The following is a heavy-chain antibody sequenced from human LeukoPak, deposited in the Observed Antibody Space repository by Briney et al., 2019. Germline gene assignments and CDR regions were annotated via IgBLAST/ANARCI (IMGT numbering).Heavy chain of an antibody. V-gene: IGHV4-39*01. CDR3: ARRTNDYGAFYDY. CDR1: GGSISSNRYY. Sequence: SETLSLTCTVSGGSISSNRYYWGWIRRPPGKVLEWIGSIYYSGTTFYNPALSSRVTVSLDMSKNQFSLRLSSVTAADMAVYYCARRTNDYGAFYDYWGQGTLVTVSS. D-gene: IGHD4-17*01. J-gene: IGHJ4*02. CDR2: IYYSGTT.